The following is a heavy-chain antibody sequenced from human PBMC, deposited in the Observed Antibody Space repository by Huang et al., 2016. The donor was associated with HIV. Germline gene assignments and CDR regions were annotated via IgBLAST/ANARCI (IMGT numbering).Heavy chain of an antibody. J-gene: IGHJ4*02. CDR2: IFYSGTT. Sequence: QSPGMGLGWLGYIFYSGTTYYNPSLKSRIYISINTSRNRFSLKLSSLTAADTAVYYCARARIWGARSGYPRRLFDYWGQGTLVTVSS. D-gene: IGHD6-25*01. CDR3: ARARIWGARSGYPRRLFDY. V-gene: IGHV4-30-4*01.